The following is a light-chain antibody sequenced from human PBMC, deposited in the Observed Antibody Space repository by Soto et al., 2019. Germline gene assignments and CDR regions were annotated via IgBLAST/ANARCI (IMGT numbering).Light chain of an antibody. CDR3: QQFNSFPVT. V-gene: IGKV1-5*01. CDR1: PSISRW. Sequence: DILMTHSPSTLSASVGDRVTITFRACPSISRWLAWYQQIPGKAPKLLMYDASSLTSGVPSRFSGSGSGTDFTLTISSLQPDDFATYYYQQFNSFPVTFGQRTKVEIK. CDR2: DAS. J-gene: IGKJ2*01.